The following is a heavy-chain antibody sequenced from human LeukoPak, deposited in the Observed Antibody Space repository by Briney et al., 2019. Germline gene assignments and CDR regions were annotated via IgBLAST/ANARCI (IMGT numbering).Heavy chain of an antibody. J-gene: IGHJ4*02. V-gene: IGHV3-23*01. D-gene: IGHD2-15*01. CDR3: APRCSGGTCYYPPGDN. CDR1: GFTFTNAW. Sequence: GGSLRLSCAASGFTFTNAWMSWVRQAPGKGLEWVSSIESSGDKTYYADSVKGRFTISRDNSKNTLSLQMNSVRTEDTAVYYCAPRCSGGTCYYPPGDNWGQGTLVTVSS. CDR2: IESSGDKT.